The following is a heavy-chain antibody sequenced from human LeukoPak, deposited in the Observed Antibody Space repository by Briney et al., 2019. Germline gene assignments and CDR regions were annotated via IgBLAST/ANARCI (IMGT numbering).Heavy chain of an antibody. CDR1: GFTFSSYG. J-gene: IGHJ6*02. D-gene: IGHD5-12*01. V-gene: IGHV3-30*18. CDR2: ISYDGSNK. CDR3: AKDLSGYDYYYYYGMDV. Sequence: GRSLRLSCAASGFTFSSYGMHWVRQAPGKGLEWVAVISYDGSNKYYADSVKGRFTISRDNSKNTLYLQMNSLRADDTAVYYCAKDLSGYDYYYYYGMDVWGQGTTVTVSS.